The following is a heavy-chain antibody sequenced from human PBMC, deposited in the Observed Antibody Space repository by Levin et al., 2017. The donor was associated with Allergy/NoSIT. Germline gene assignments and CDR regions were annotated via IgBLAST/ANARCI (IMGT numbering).Heavy chain of an antibody. CDR3: ARDTLDL. D-gene: IGHD3-9*01. J-gene: IGHJ4*02. Sequence: LSLTCAASGFALSSSWMSWVRQAPGQGLEWVATMNEDGSAKFYLDSVKGRFTISRDDAKNSLSLQMNSLRADDMAMYHCARDTLDLWGKGTRVIVSS. V-gene: IGHV3-7*01. CDR1: GFALSSSW. CDR2: MNEDGSAK.